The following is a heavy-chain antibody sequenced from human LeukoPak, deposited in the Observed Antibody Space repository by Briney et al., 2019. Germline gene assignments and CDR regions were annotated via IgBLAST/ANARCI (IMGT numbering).Heavy chain of an antibody. CDR3: ASRSLPYSSSPSDY. J-gene: IGHJ4*02. V-gene: IGHV4-39*01. CDR2: ISYRGIT. CDR1: GGSITTRGYF. Sequence: SETLSLTCIVSGGSITTRGYFWGWIRQPPGQGLEWIATISYRGITYYSPSLKSRVTISVDTSANQFSLKLTSVTAADTAVYYCASRSLPYSSSPSDYWGQGTLVTVSS. D-gene: IGHD6-6*01.